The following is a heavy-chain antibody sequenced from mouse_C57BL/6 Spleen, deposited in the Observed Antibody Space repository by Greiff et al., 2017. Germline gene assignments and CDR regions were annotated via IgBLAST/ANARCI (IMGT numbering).Heavy chain of an antibody. CDR3: AKGLYEGYWYFDV. J-gene: IGHJ1*03. D-gene: IGHD2-3*01. CDR1: GYTFTSYW. Sequence: QVQLQQPGAELVRPGSSVKLSCKASGYTFTSYWMHWVKQRPIQGLEWIGNIDPSDSETHYNQKFKDKATLTVDKSSSTAYMQLSSLTSEDSAVYYCAKGLYEGYWYFDVWGTGTTVTVSS. V-gene: IGHV1-52*01. CDR2: IDPSDSET.